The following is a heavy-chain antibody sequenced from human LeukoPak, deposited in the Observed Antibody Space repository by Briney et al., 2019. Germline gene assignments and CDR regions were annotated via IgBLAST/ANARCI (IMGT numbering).Heavy chain of an antibody. CDR3: EKDRGSAGDDVFDI. D-gene: IGHD6-13*01. J-gene: IGHJ3*02. V-gene: IGHV3-9*01. CDR1: GFTFDDYA. Sequence: PGRSLRLSCAASGFTFDDYAMHWVRQATGKGLEWVSVISWNSGSIGYAHSVKGRFTISRDNAKNSLYLQMNRLRAEDTALYYGEKDRGSAGDDVFDIWGKGKMVTVSS. CDR2: ISWNSGSI.